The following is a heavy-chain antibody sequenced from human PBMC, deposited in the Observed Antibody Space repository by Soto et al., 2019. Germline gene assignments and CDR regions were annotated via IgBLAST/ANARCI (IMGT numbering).Heavy chain of an antibody. D-gene: IGHD2-15*01. Sequence: SVKVSCKASGGTFSSYAISWVRQAPGQGLEWMGGIIPIFGTANYAQKFQGRVTITADESTSTAYMELSSLRSEDTAVYYCASLSYCSGGSCYGYYYYYGMDVWGQGTTVTVSS. J-gene: IGHJ6*02. CDR2: IIPIFGTA. V-gene: IGHV1-69*13. CDR1: GGTFSSYA. CDR3: ASLSYCSGGSCYGYYYYYGMDV.